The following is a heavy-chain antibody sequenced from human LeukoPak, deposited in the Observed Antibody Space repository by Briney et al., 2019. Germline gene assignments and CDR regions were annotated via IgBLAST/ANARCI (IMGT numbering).Heavy chain of an antibody. CDR1: GYTLTELS. Sequence: ASVKVSCKVSGYTLTELSIHWVRQAPGKGLEWMGGFDPEDGETIYAQKFQGRVTMTEDTSTDTAYMELSSLRSEDTAVYYCATDSRVTTGYYYYGMDVWGQGTTVTVSS. CDR3: ATDSRVTTGYYYYGMDV. D-gene: IGHD4-11*01. CDR2: FDPEDGET. J-gene: IGHJ6*02. V-gene: IGHV1-24*01.